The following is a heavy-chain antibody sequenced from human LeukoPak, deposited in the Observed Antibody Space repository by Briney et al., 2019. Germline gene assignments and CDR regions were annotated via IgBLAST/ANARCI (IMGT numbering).Heavy chain of an antibody. CDR2: IYPGDSDT. Sequence: GESLKISCKGSGYSFTTYWIGWVRQMPGKGLEWMGIIYPGDSDTRYSPSFQGQVTISADKSISTAYLQWSSLKASDTAMYYCARRHYASGSYYYFDYWGQGTLVTVSS. CDR1: GYSFTTYW. J-gene: IGHJ4*02. CDR3: ARRHYASGSYYYFDY. D-gene: IGHD3-10*01. V-gene: IGHV5-51*01.